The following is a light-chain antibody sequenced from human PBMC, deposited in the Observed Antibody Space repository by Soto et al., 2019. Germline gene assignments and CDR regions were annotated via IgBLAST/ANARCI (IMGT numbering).Light chain of an antibody. J-gene: IGKJ5*01. CDR1: QAISNN. V-gene: IGKV3-15*01. CDR2: GAS. CDR3: QQYNNWPPYT. Sequence: RVMTQSPVTLSVSPGERVTLSCRASQAISNNLAWYQQKPSQAPRLLIYGASTRATGIPARFSGSGSGTEFTLTISSLQSEDFAVYYCQQYNNWPPYTFGQGTRLEIK.